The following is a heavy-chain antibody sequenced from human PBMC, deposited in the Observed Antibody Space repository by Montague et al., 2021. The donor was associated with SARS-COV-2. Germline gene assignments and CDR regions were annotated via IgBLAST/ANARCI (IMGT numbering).Heavy chain of an antibody. CDR3: ARTSASSDY. D-gene: IGHD1-26*01. V-gene: IGHV6-1*01. CDR2: KKNN. J-gene: IGHJ4*02. Sequence: KKNNDYAVSVKSRITINPDTSKNQISLQLNSVTPEDTAVYYCARTSASSDYWGQGTLVTVSS.